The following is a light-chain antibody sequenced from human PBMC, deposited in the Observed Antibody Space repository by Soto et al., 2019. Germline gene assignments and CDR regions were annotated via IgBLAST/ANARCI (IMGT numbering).Light chain of an antibody. CDR3: QQLNSYPLT. Sequence: EILLTQSPATLSLSPGEGATLSCRASQSFSTYLAWYQQKSGQAPRLLIYDASNRATGVPARFSGSGSGTDFTLTISSLQPEDFEPYYCQQLNSYPLTFGGGTKVDIK. CDR2: DAS. J-gene: IGKJ4*01. CDR1: QSFSTY. V-gene: IGKV3-11*01.